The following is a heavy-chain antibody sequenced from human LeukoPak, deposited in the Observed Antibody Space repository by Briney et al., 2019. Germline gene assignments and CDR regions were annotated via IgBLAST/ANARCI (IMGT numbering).Heavy chain of an antibody. V-gene: IGHV1-8*01. D-gene: IGHD6-13*01. CDR1: GYTFTSYD. Sequence: ASVKVSCKASGYTFTSYDINWVRQATGQGLECMGWMNPNSGDTGYAQKFQGRATMTRNTSISTAYMELSSLRSEDTAVYYCARQQLVPYNWFGPWGQGTLVTVSS. J-gene: IGHJ5*02. CDR2: MNPNSGDT. CDR3: ARQQLVPYNWFGP.